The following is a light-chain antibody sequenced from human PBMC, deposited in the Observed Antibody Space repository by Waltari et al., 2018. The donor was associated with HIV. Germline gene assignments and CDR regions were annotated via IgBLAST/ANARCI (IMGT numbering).Light chain of an antibody. Sequence: EIVLTQSPGTLSLSPGERATLSCRASQSVRSTYLAWYQQKPGQAPRLLISAASRRATGIPDRFSGSGSGTDFTLTISRLEPEDFAVYYCQQYGSSPSTFGQGTRLEIK. CDR3: QQYGSSPST. CDR1: QSVRSTY. J-gene: IGKJ5*01. V-gene: IGKV3-20*01. CDR2: AAS.